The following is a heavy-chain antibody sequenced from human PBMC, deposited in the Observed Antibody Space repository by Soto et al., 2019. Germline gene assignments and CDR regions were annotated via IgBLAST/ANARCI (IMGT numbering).Heavy chain of an antibody. Sequence: SLTCTVSGGSISSDDYYWSWIRQPPGKGLEWIGYIYYSGNTHYNPSLESRVSISIDTSKNQFSLRLSSVSAADTAVYYCARDRRNSPDYLDCWGQGTLVTVSS. CDR2: IYYSGNT. CDR3: ARDRRNSPDYLDC. CDR1: GGSISSDDYY. J-gene: IGHJ4*02. V-gene: IGHV4-30-4*01.